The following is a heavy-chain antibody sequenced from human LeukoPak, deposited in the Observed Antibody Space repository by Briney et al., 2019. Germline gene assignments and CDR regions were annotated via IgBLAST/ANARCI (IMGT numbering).Heavy chain of an antibody. CDR3: ARELSSGWYGFDY. CDR2: ISYDGSNK. J-gene: IGHJ4*02. V-gene: IGHV3-30*03. D-gene: IGHD6-19*01. CDR1: GFTFSSYG. Sequence: GRSLRLSCAASGFTFSSYGMHWVRQAPGKGLEWVAVISYDGSNKYYADSVKGRFTISRDNSKNTLYLQMNSLRAEDTAVYYCARELSSGWYGFDYWGQGTLVTVSS.